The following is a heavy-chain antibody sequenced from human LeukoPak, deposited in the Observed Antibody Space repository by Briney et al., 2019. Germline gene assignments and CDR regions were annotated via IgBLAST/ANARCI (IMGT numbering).Heavy chain of an antibody. J-gene: IGHJ4*02. CDR3: ARGARIIAVAGTRYYFDY. V-gene: IGHV1-8*01. CDR1: GYTFTSYD. Sequence: ASVKVSCKASGYTFTSYDINWVRQATGQGLEWMGWMNPNSGNTGYAQEFQGRVTMTRNTSISTAYMELSSLRSEDTAVYYCARGARIIAVAGTRYYFDYWGQGTLVTVSS. CDR2: MNPNSGNT. D-gene: IGHD6-19*01.